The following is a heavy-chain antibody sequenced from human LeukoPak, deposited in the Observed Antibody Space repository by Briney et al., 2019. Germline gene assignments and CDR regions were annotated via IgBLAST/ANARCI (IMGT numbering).Heavy chain of an antibody. V-gene: IGHV3-53*01. CDR1: GFTVSSNY. CDR2: IYSGGNT. J-gene: IGHJ4*02. Sequence: PGGSLRPSCAASGFTVSSNYMSWVRQAPGKGLEWVSVIYSGGNTYYADSVKGRFTISRDNSKNTLYLHMNSLRAEDTAVYYCATVSEHYWGQGGLLSVSS. D-gene: IGHD1-26*01. CDR3: ATVSEHY.